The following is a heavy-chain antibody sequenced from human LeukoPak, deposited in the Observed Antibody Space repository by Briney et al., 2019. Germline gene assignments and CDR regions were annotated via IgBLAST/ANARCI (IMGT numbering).Heavy chain of an antibody. D-gene: IGHD3-10*01. CDR3: ASNYGSGSYYNNGPPDY. V-gene: IGHV4-39*07. J-gene: IGHJ4*02. CDR1: GGSISSYY. CDR2: IYYSGST. Sequence: SETLSLTCTVSGGSISSYYWGWIRQPPGKGLEWIGSIYYSGSTYYNPSLKSRVTISVDTSKNQFSLKLSSVTAADTAVYYCASNYGSGSYYNNGPPDYWGQGTLVTVSS.